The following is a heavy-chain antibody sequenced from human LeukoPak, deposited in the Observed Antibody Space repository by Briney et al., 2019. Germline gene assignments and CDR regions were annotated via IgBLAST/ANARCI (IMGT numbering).Heavy chain of an antibody. J-gene: IGHJ4*02. CDR3: ARSCIAAARPCSFDY. V-gene: IGHV1-18*01. CDR1: GYTFTSYG. Sequence: ASVKVSCKASGYTFTSYGISWVRQAPGQGLEWMGWISAYNGNTNYAQKLQGRVTMTTDTSTSTAYMELRSLRSDDTAVYYCARSCIAAARPCSFDYWGQGTLVTVSS. CDR2: ISAYNGNT. D-gene: IGHD6-13*01.